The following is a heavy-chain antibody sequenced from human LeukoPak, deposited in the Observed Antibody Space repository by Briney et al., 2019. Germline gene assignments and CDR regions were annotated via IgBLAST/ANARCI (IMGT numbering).Heavy chain of an antibody. CDR1: GSSFSSAS. J-gene: IGHJ6*04. CDR3: AVSGRGGFYYYGMDV. V-gene: IGHV3-48*04. Sequence: TGGSLRLSCAVSGSSFSSASMNWVRQAPAKGLEWLSYISIASSTIYYADSVRGRFTISRDNAKNSLYLQMNSLRAEDTAVYYCAVSGRGGFYYYGMDVWGKGTTVTVSS. CDR2: ISIASSTI. D-gene: IGHD1-26*01.